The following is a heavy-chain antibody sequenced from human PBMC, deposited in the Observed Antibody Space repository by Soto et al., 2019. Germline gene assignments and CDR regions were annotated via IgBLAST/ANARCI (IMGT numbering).Heavy chain of an antibody. Sequence: HVQLVQSGAEVKKPGSSVNFSCKASGGTISRYTMSWVRQAPGQVLEWMGRIIPILGIANYAQKFQGRDTITADKSMNTAYRQLSRLRYKDTAVYYCAREHGGYRAGHFLHWGQGTLVTVTS. CDR1: GGTISRYT. J-gene: IGHJ1*01. CDR3: AREHGGYRAGHFLH. V-gene: IGHV1-69*08. D-gene: IGHD4-17*01. CDR2: IIPILGIA.